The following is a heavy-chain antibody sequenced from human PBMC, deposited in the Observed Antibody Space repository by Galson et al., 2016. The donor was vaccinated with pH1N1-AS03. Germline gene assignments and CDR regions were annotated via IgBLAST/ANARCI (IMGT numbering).Heavy chain of an antibody. J-gene: IGHJ4*02. CDR2: IDGGRENT. D-gene: IGHD1-26*01. V-gene: IGHV3-23*01. CDR3: AKDVLSWAFDH. Sequence: SLRLSCAATGSTASSGYHMSWVRQAPGKGLEWVSAIDGGRENTHHADSVKGRFTISRDNSKNTLYLQMNSLRPEDTAVYYCAKDVLSWAFDHWGQGALVTVSS. CDR1: GSTASSGYH.